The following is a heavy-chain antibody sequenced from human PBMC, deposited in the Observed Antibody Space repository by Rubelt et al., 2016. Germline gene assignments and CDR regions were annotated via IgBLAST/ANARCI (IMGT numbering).Heavy chain of an antibody. D-gene: IGHD3-22*01. J-gene: IGHJ2*01. CDR1: GGSISSYY. Sequence: QVQLQESGPGLVKPSETLSLTCTVSGGSISSYYWSWIRQPPGKGLEWIGYIYYSGSTNYNPSLKSRVTISVDTSKNQFSLKLSSVTAADTAVYYCARQFYHDTSRSSSYWYFDLWGRGTLVTVSS. CDR2: IYYSGST. CDR3: ARQFYHDTSRSSSYWYFDL. V-gene: IGHV4-59*08.